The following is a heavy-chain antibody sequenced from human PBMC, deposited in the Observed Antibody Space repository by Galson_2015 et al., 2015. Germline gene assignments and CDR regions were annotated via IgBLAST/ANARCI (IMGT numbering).Heavy chain of an antibody. CDR2: IYSGGTT. V-gene: IGHV3-53*01. CDR1: GFTVSNNY. D-gene: IGHD3-3*01. J-gene: IGHJ4*02. CDR3: ARSPLYDSWSGYHNAHFDS. Sequence: SLRLSCAASGFTVSNNYMSWVRQAPGKGLEWVSVIYSGGTTYYADSVKGRFTISRDNSKNTLYLQMHSLRAEDTAMYYCARSPLYDSWSGYHNAHFDSWGQGTLVTVSS.